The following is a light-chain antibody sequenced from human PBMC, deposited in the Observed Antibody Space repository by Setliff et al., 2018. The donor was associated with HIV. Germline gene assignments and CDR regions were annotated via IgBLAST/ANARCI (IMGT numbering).Light chain of an antibody. CDR3: CSYAGSYTYV. CDR1: SSDVGGYNY. Sequence: QSALTQPASVSGSPGQSITISCTGTSSDVGGYNYVSWYQQHPGKAPKLMIFDVSKQPSGVPDRFPGSKSGNTASLTISGLQAEDEADYYCCSYAGSYTYVFGTGTKVTVL. CDR2: DVS. J-gene: IGLJ1*01. V-gene: IGLV2-11*01.